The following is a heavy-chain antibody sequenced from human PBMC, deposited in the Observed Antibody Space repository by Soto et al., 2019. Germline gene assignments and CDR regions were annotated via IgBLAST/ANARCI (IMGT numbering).Heavy chain of an antibody. D-gene: IGHD5-18*01. CDR2: VDYSGTA. V-gene: IGHV4-59*12. CDR1: GGSTSNFY. CDR3: ARADTAMTTPFDY. J-gene: IGHJ4*02. Sequence: SETLSLTCTVSGGSTSNFYWSWIRQPPGKGLEWIGYVDYSGTANYNPSLKSRVSMSVDTSKNQLSLKVTSVTAADTAMYYCARADTAMTTPFDYWGQGTLVTSPQ.